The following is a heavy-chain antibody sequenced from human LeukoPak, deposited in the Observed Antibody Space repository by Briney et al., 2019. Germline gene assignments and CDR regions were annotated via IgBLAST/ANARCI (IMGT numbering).Heavy chain of an antibody. CDR3: ATSKYSGSY. CDR1: GFTFSSYA. J-gene: IGHJ4*02. D-gene: IGHD1-26*01. Sequence: GGSLRLSGAASGFTFSSYAMSWVRQGPGKGLEWVSAISGSGGRIYYGASVKGRFTISRDNSKNTLNLQMNSLRAEDTAVYYCATSKYSGSYWGQGTLVTVSS. V-gene: IGHV3-23*01. CDR2: ISGSGGRI.